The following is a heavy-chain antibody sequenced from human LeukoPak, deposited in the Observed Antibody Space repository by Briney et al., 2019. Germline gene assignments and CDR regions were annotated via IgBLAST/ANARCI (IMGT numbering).Heavy chain of an antibody. V-gene: IGHV4-31*03. D-gene: IGHD3-10*01. CDR3: ARGQRRATLNWFDP. CDR2: IYYSGST. CDR1: GGSISSGGYY. J-gene: IGHJ5*02. Sequence: SETLSLTCTVSGGSISSGGYYWSWIRQHPGKGLEWIGYIYYSGSTYYNPSLKSRVTMSVDTSKNQFSLKLSSVTAADTAVYYCARGQRRATLNWFDPWGQETLVTVSS.